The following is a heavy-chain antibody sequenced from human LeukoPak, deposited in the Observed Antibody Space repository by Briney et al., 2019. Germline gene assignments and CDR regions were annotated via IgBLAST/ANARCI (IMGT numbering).Heavy chain of an antibody. J-gene: IGHJ6*02. D-gene: IGHD6-19*01. CDR2: INSGNSNT. Sequence: ASVKISCKASGYPLSQYGMHWVRPAPGQRPEGMGWINSGNSNTKYYQKFQGRVTITRDTSANTAYMELSSLRSEDTAVYYCAREQWLGSFYYYYYGLDVWGQGTTVTVSS. CDR3: AREQWLGSFYYYYYGLDV. CDR1: GYPLSQYG. V-gene: IGHV1-3*04.